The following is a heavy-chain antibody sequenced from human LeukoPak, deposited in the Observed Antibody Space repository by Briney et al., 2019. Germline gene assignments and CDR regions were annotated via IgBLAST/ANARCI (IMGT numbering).Heavy chain of an antibody. CDR2: INPNSGGT. Sequence: ASVKVSCKASGYTFTGYYMHWVRQAPGQGLEWMGWINPNSGGTNYAQKFQGRVTMTRDTSISTAYMELSRLRSDDTAVYYCARDGGPDGSGYYYIGYFDYWGQGTLVTVSS. D-gene: IGHD3-22*01. CDR1: GYTFTGYY. V-gene: IGHV1-2*02. J-gene: IGHJ4*02. CDR3: ARDGGPDGSGYYYIGYFDY.